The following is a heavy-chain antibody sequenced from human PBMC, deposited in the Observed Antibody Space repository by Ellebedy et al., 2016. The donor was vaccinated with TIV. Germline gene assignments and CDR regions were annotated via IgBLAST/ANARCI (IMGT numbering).Heavy chain of an antibody. J-gene: IGHJ5*02. CDR1: GYTFSSYG. Sequence: AASVKVSCKASGYTFSSYGVSWVRQAPGQGPEWMGWIGVKNGNTNYAQKFQGRVIMTTDTSTSTAYMELRSLRSDDTAVYYCARLGSDFWSGPHGPWGQGTLVTVSS. V-gene: IGHV1-18*04. CDR3: ARLGSDFWSGPHGP. CDR2: IGVKNGNT. D-gene: IGHD3-3*01.